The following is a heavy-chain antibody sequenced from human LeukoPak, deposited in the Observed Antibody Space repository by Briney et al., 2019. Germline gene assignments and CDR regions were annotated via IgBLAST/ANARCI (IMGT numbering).Heavy chain of an antibody. Sequence: ASVKVSCKASGYTFTSYGISWVRQAPGQGLEWMGWISAYNGNTNYAQKLQGRVTMTTDTSTSTAYMELRSLRSDDTAVYYCARPSENYYDSSGYYGIDYWGQGTLVTVPS. D-gene: IGHD3-22*01. V-gene: IGHV1-18*01. CDR1: GYTFTSYG. CDR2: ISAYNGNT. J-gene: IGHJ4*02. CDR3: ARPSENYYDSSGYYGIDY.